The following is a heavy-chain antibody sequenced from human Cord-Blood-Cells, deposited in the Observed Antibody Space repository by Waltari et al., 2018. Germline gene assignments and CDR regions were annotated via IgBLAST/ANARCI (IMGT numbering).Heavy chain of an antibody. Sequence: EVQLVESGGGLIQPGGSLRLSCADSGFPVSSNYMSWVRQAPGKGLEWVSVIYSGGSTYYADSVKGRFTISRDNSKNTLYLQMNSLRAEDTAVYYCARVESGGDYDYWGQGTLVTVSS. CDR3: ARVESGGDYDY. D-gene: IGHD4-17*01. CDR2: IYSGGST. V-gene: IGHV3-53*01. J-gene: IGHJ4*02. CDR1: GFPVSSNY.